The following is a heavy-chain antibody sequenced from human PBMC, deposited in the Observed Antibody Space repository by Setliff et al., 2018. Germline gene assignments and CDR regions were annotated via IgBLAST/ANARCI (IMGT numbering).Heavy chain of an antibody. D-gene: IGHD3-16*01. J-gene: IGHJ4*02. Sequence: SETLSLTCAVSGGSISSGSYYWSWIRHPAGKGLEWSGRVYTNGGTDYSPYLKSRVTILIDTSKNQFSLKLRSVTAADTAVYYCRLWSHDYHNDYWGQGTLVTVSS. CDR2: VYTNGGT. V-gene: IGHV4-61*02. CDR1: GGSISSGSYY. CDR3: RLWSHDYHNDY.